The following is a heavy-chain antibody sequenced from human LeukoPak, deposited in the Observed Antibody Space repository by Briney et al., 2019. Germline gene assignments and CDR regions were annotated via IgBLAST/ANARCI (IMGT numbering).Heavy chain of an antibody. V-gene: IGHV4-61*02. Sequence: SETLSLTCTVSGGSISSGSYYWSWIRQPAGKGLEWIGRIYTSGSTNYNPSLKSRVTISVDTSKNQFSLKLSSVTAADTAVYYCARVLAAAGTWFDPWGQGTLVTVSS. D-gene: IGHD6-13*01. J-gene: IGHJ5*02. CDR2: IYTSGST. CDR3: ARVLAAAGTWFDP. CDR1: GGSISSGSYY.